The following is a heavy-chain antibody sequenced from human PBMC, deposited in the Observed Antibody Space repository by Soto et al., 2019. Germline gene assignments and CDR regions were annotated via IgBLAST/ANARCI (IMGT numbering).Heavy chain of an antibody. D-gene: IGHD3-22*01. CDR3: ASHPTYYSDSSGYYSRDY. Sequence: SVKVSCKASGGTFSSYAISWVRQAPGQGLEWMGGIIPIFGTANYAQKFQGRVTITADESTSTAYMELSSLRSEDTAVYCCASHPTYYSDSSGYYSRDYWGQGTLVTVSS. V-gene: IGHV1-69*13. CDR1: GGTFSSYA. CDR2: IIPIFGTA. J-gene: IGHJ4*02.